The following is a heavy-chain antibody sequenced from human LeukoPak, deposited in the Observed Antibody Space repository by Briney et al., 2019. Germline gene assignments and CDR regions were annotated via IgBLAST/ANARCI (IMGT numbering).Heavy chain of an antibody. D-gene: IGHD5-18*01. CDR3: ARARERGYSYSDY. J-gene: IGHJ4*02. Sequence: GASVKVSCKASGGTFSSYAISWVRQAPGQGLEWMGGIIPIFGTANYAQKFQGRVTITADKSSSTAYMELSSLRSEDTAVYYCARARERGYSYSDYWGQGTLVTVSS. V-gene: IGHV1-69*06. CDR2: IIPIFGTA. CDR1: GGTFSSYA.